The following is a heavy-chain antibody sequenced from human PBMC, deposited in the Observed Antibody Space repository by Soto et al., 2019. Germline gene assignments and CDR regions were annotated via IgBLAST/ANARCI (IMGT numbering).Heavy chain of an antibody. D-gene: IGHD6-19*01. CDR2: IIPMFGSP. CDR1: GGTLSTNA. CDR3: ARCGFVAGLYNAMDA. V-gene: IGHV1-69*06. Sequence: QVQLVQSGAEVKKAGSSVKVSCKASGGTLSTNAISWVRQAPGQGLEWMGAIIPMFGSPKYAQKFLGRVTITADNPTSTIYMEMISLTSADTAVYYCARCGFVAGLYNAMDAWGQGTTVAVSS. J-gene: IGHJ6*02.